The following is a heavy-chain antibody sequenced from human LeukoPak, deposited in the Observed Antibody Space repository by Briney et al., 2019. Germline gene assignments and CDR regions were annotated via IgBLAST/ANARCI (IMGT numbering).Heavy chain of an antibody. CDR3: STSYYDFWSAF. Sequence: GGSLRLSCKGSGFSFGDYAMTWVRQAPGKGLEWVGFIRSKGYGGTTECAASVKGRFTISRDDSKSIAYLQMNSLKTEDTAVYYCSTSYYDFWSAFWGQGTLVTVSS. V-gene: IGHV3-49*04. CDR1: GFSFGDYA. J-gene: IGHJ4*02. CDR2: IRSKGYGGTT. D-gene: IGHD3-3*01.